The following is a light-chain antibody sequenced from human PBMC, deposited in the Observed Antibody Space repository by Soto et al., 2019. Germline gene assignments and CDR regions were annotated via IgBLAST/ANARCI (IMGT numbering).Light chain of an antibody. J-gene: IGKJ2*01. CDR1: QSISSW. CDR2: DAS. V-gene: IGKV1-5*01. Sequence: DIQMTQSPSTLSASVGDRVTITCRASQSISSWLAWNQQKPGKAPKLLIYDASSLESGVPSRFSGSGSGTEFTLTISSLQPDDFATYYCQQYNSWGTFGQGTKLEIK. CDR3: QQYNSWGT.